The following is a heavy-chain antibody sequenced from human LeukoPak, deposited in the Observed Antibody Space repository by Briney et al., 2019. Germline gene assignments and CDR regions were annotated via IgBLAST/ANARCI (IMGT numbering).Heavy chain of an antibody. Sequence: ASVKVSCKASGYTFTSYDINWVRQATGQVLEWMGWMNPNSGNTGYAQKFQGRVTMTRNTSISTAYMELSSLRSEDTAVYYCARVIRIAAAGPGLSYWGQGTLVTVSS. J-gene: IGHJ4*02. V-gene: IGHV1-8*01. CDR3: ARVIRIAAAGPGLSY. CDR2: MNPNSGNT. D-gene: IGHD6-13*01. CDR1: GYTFTSYD.